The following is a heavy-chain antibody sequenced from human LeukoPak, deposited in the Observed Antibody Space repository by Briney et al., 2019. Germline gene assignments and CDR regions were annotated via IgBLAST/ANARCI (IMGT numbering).Heavy chain of an antibody. CDR2: INHSGST. D-gene: IGHD6-13*01. J-gene: IGHJ4*02. CDR1: GGSFSGYY. Sequence: SETLSLTCAVYGGSFSGYYWSWIRQPPGKGLEWIGEINHSGSTNYNPSLKSRVTILVDTSKNQFSLKLSSVTAADTAVYYCARDGSSSWFRIFDYWGQGTLVTVSS. CDR3: ARDGSSSWFRIFDY. V-gene: IGHV4-34*01.